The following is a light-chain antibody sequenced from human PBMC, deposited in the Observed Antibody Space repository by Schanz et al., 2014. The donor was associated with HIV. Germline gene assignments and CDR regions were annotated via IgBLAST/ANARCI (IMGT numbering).Light chain of an antibody. CDR1: QSVSSNY. J-gene: IGKJ2*01. V-gene: IGKV3-20*01. CDR3: QQYGSSPKT. CDR2: GAS. Sequence: EIVLTQSPGTLSLSPRERTTLSCRASQSVSSNYLAWYHQQPGQAPRLLIYGASSRAPGIPDRFSGSGSGRDFTLTISRLEPEDLAVYYCQQYGSSPKTFGQGTKLAS.